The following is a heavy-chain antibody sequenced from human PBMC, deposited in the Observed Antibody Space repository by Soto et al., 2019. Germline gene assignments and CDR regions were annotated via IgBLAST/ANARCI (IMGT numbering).Heavy chain of an antibody. Sequence: PSETLSLTCTVSGGSMSRGDYYWSWIRQPPGKGLEWIGYIYYSGSTNYNPSLKSRVTISVDTSKNQFSLKLSSVTAADTAVYYCARLLGERRGSGLDYWGQGTLVTVSS. CDR2: IYYSGST. CDR1: GGSMSRGDYY. V-gene: IGHV4-61*08. CDR3: ARLLGERRGSGLDY. J-gene: IGHJ4*02. D-gene: IGHD3-10*01.